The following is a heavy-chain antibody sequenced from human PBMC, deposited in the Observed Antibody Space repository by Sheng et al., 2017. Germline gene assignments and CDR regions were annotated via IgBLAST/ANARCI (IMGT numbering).Heavy chain of an antibody. V-gene: IGHV3-73*02. Sequence: EVRLVESGGGLVQPGGSRRNYSCAASGFTFSDSAMHWVRQASGKGLEWIGRIRGAAYGHATGYAVSVTGRFTISRDDSKNTAYLQLNSLKSEDTAIYYCAKDRSSSFYFGFDPWGQGTLVTVSS. CDR2: IRGAAYGHAT. D-gene: IGHD6-13*01. J-gene: IGHJ5*02. CDR1: GFTFSDSA. CDR3: AKDRSSSFYFGFDP.